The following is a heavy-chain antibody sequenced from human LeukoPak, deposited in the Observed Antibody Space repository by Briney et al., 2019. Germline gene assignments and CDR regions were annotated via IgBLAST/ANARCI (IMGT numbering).Heavy chain of an antibody. J-gene: IGHJ4*02. CDR1: GGTFSIYV. D-gene: IGHD3-10*01. V-gene: IGHV1-69*01. CDR3: ARTYYYGSGSYWILDY. CDR2: IIPIFGTA. Sequence: GASVTVSCKASGGTFSIYVISWVRQAPGQGLEWMGGIIPIFGTANYAQKFQGRVTITADESTSTAYMELSSLRSEDTAVYYCARTYYYGSGSYWILDYWGQRTLVTVSS.